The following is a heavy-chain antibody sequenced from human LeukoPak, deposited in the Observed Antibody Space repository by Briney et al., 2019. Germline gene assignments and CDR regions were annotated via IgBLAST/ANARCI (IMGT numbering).Heavy chain of an antibody. CDR1: GGSISSSSYY. D-gene: IGHD2-15*01. CDR2: IYYSGST. V-gene: IGHV4-39*01. J-gene: IGHJ6*03. Sequence: SETLCLTCTVSGGSISSSSYYWGWIRQPPGKGLEWIGSIYYSGSTYYNPSLKSRVTISVDTSKNQFSLKLSSVTAADTAVYYCASAYCSGGSCYRSYYYYYMDVWGKGTTVTVSS. CDR3: ASAYCSGGSCYRSYYYYYMDV.